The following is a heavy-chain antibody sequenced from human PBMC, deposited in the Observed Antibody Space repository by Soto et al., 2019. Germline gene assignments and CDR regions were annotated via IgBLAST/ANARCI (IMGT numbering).Heavy chain of an antibody. CDR2: INPNSGGT. D-gene: IGHD6-19*01. CDR1: GYTFTGYY. CDR3: ARAVAVAGNYYYYGMDV. V-gene: IGHV1-2*04. J-gene: IGHJ6*02. Sequence: ASVKVSCKASGYTFTGYYMHWVRQAPGQGLEWMGWINPNSGGTNYAQKFQGWVTMTRDTSISTAYMELSGLRSDDTAVYYCARAVAVAGNYYYYGMDVWGQGTTVTVSS.